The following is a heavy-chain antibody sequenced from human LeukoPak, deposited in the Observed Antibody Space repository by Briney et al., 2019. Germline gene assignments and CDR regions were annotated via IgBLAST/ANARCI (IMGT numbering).Heavy chain of an antibody. D-gene: IGHD5-18*01. V-gene: IGHV3-15*01. CDR3: ARDAVDTAMKA. CDR1: GFTFSNAW. J-gene: IGHJ5*02. Sequence: GGSLRLSCAASGFTFSNAWMSWVRQAPGKGLEWVGRIKSKTDGGTTDYAAPVKGRFTISRDDSKNTLYLQMNSLKTEDTAVYYCARDAVDTAMKAWGQGTLVTVSS. CDR2: IKSKTDGGTT.